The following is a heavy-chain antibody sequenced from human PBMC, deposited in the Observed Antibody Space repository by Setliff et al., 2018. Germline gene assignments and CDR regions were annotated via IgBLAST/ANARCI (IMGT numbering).Heavy chain of an antibody. CDR3: AREGRWDYSYPIY. J-gene: IGHJ6*04. V-gene: IGHV4-39*01. CDR2: ISSSGTS. D-gene: IGHD4-4*01. CDR1: DDSIYSDYYF. Sequence: PSETLSLTCSVSDDSIYSDYYFWGWIRQPPGKGLEWIGTISSSGTSKYDSSLGGRATLSIDVPERQFALRLSSVTDADTAVYFCAREGRWDYSYPIYWGTGTTVTVSS.